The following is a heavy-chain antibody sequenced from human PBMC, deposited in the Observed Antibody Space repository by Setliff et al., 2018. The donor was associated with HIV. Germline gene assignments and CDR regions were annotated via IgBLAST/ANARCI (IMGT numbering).Heavy chain of an antibody. V-gene: IGHV3-48*01. J-gene: IGHJ4*02. CDR3: VRGTLDF. CDR1: GFTFMNYA. Sequence: AGGSLRLSCAASGFTFMNYAMSWVRHAPGKGLEWVAQISSSGFPIYYADSVRGRFTASRDNGKNSLFLQMNSLRAEDTAVYYCVRGTLDFWGQGNLVTVSS. CDR2: ISSSGFPI.